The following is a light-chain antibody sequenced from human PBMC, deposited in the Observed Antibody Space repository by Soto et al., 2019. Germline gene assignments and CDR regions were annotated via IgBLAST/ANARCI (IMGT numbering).Light chain of an antibody. CDR3: AARDASMNAFV. CDR1: LSDIVSNS. CDR2: YDD. J-gene: IGLJ1*01. Sequence: QSLLTHPPSVSQAPRHRFTISFSGSLSDIVSNSVNWYQQLPGQAPKLLLYYDDMLPSGVSDRFSGSKSGTSASLAISGLQSEDEADYYCAARDASMNAFVFATGTKVTV. V-gene: IGLV1-36*01.